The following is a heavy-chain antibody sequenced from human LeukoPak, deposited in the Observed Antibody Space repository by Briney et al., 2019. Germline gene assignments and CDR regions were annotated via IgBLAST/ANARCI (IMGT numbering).Heavy chain of an antibody. CDR1: GFTFSGYY. CDR2: ISSSSSYT. J-gene: IGHJ4*02. D-gene: IGHD6-13*01. Sequence: GGSLRLSCAAAGFTFSGYYMTWIRQAPGKGLEWISYISSSSSYTNYADSVKGRFTISRDNAKNTLYLQMNSLRAEDTAVHYCAREAAAGGQVDYWGQGNLVTVSS. CDR3: AREAAAGGQVDY. V-gene: IGHV3-11*06.